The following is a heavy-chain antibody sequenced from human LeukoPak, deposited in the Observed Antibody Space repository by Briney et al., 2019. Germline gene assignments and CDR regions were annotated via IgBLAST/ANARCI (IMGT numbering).Heavy chain of an antibody. V-gene: IGHV3-23*01. J-gene: IGHJ4*02. CDR2: ISGSGGST. Sequence: GGSLRLSCAASGFTFSSYAMSWVRQAPGKGLEWVSAISGSGGSTYYADSVKGRFTISRDNSKNTLYLQMNSLRAEDTAIYYCANIRYSSGWYRGGYFDYWGQGTLVTVSS. D-gene: IGHD6-19*01. CDR1: GFTFSSYA. CDR3: ANIRYSSGWYRGGYFDY.